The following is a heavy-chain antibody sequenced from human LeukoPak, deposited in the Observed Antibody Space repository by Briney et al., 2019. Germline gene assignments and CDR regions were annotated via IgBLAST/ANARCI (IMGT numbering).Heavy chain of an antibody. Sequence: GGSLRLSCAASGFTFNNYNMNWVRQAPGKGLEWVSSISSSTTYIYYADSVKGRFTISRDNAKNSLYLQMNSLRAEDTAIYYCAKDPPSFHHWGQGTLVTVSS. CDR2: ISSSTTYI. CDR3: AKDPPSFHH. CDR1: GFTFNNYN. J-gene: IGHJ1*01. V-gene: IGHV3-21*01.